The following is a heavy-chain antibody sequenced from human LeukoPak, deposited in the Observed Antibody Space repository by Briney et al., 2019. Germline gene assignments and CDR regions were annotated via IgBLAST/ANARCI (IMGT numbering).Heavy chain of an antibody. J-gene: IGHJ5*02. CDR2: INPTSGGT. D-gene: IGHD3-22*01. CDR3: TTVRFEVDSSGYYHNYFDP. V-gene: IGHV1-2*02. CDR1: GYTFTGYY. Sequence: ASVKVSCKTSGYTFTGYYIQWVRQAPGQGLEWMGYINPTSGGTNYAQEFQGRVTMTRDTSISTAYMELSSLRSEDTAVYYCTTVRFEVDSSGYYHNYFDPWGQGTLVTVSS.